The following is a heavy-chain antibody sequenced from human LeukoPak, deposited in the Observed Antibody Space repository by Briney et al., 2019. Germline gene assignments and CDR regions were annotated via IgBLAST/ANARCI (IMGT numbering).Heavy chain of an antibody. CDR1: RFTVSSNY. CDR2: IYSGGST. CDR3: ARMTTKQTGSDY. D-gene: IGHD4-17*01. J-gene: IGHJ4*02. V-gene: IGHV3-53*01. Sequence: GGSLRLACAASRFTVSSNYMSWVRQAPGKGLEWVSVIYSGGSTYYADSVKGRFTISRDNSKNTLYLQMNSLRAEDTAVYYCARMTTKQTGSDYWGQGTLVTVYS.